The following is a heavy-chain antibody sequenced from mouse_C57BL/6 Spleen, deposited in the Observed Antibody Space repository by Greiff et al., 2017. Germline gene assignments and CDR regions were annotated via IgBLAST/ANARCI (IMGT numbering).Heavy chain of an antibody. CDR2: IYPRSGNT. D-gene: IGHD1-1*01. J-gene: IGHJ3*01. CDR3: ARSPYYGSSYGGAWFAY. CDR1: GYTFTSYG. Sequence: VKLMESGAELARPGASVKLSCKASGYTFTSYGISWVKQRTGQGLEWIGEIYPRSGNTYYNEKFKGKATLTADKSSSTAYMELRSLTSEDSAVYFCARSPYYGSSYGGAWFAYWGQGTLVTVSA. V-gene: IGHV1-81*01.